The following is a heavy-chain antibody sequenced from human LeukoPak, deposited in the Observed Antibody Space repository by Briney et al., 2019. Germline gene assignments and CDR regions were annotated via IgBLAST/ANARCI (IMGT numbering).Heavy chain of an antibody. D-gene: IGHD2-2*01. J-gene: IGHJ4*02. CDR3: ARDLFGIVAVPAAMGY. CDR1: GYTFTGYY. Sequence: ASVKVSCKASGYTFTGYYMHWVRQAPGQGLEWMGWINPNSGGTNYAQKFQGRVTMTRDTSISTAYMELSRLRSDDTAVYYCARDLFGIVAVPAAMGYWGQGTLVTVSS. CDR2: INPNSGGT. V-gene: IGHV1-2*02.